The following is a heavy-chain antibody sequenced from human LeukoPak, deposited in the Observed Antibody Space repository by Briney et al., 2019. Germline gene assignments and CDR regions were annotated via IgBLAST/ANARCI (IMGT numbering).Heavy chain of an antibody. J-gene: IGHJ6*02. Sequence: GESLKISCKGSGYIFTSYWIGWVRQMPGKGLEWMGIIYPGDSDTRYSPSFQGQVTISADKSISTAYLQWSSLKASDTAMYYCARRSPLSSGPSDYGMGVWGQGTTVTVSS. CDR1: GYIFTSYW. D-gene: IGHD6-19*01. V-gene: IGHV5-51*01. CDR3: ARRSPLSSGPSDYGMGV. CDR2: IYPGDSDT.